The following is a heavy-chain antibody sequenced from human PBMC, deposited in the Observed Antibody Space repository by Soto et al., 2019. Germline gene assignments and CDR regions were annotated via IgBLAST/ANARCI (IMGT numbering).Heavy chain of an antibody. D-gene: IGHD6-13*01. Sequence: SVKVSCKASGGTFSSYAISWVRQAPGQGLEWMGGIIPIFGTANYAQKFQGRVTITADESTSTAYMELSSLRSEDTAVHYCARDRRSSSWYSEFDPWGQGTLVTVSS. CDR1: GGTFSSYA. V-gene: IGHV1-69*13. J-gene: IGHJ5*02. CDR2: IIPIFGTA. CDR3: ARDRRSSSWYSEFDP.